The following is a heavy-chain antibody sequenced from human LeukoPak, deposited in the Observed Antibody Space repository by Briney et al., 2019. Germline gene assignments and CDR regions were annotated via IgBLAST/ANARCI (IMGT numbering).Heavy chain of an antibody. CDR1: GYSFTSYW. CDR2: IYPGDSDT. Sequence: SGESLKISCKGSGYSFTSYWIGWVRQMPGKGLEWMGIIYPGDSDTRYSPSLQGQVTISADKPISAAYLQWSSLKASDTAMYYCARHLEDGSGSLDYWGQGTLVTVSS. J-gene: IGHJ4*02. D-gene: IGHD3-10*01. CDR3: ARHLEDGSGSLDY. V-gene: IGHV5-51*01.